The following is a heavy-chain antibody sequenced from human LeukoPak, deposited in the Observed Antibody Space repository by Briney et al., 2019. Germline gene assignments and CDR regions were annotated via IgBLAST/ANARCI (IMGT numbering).Heavy chain of an antibody. J-gene: IGHJ4*02. V-gene: IGHV3-15*01. CDR2: IKSKTDGGTT. CDR1: GFTFRNAW. CDR3: TTTYNYDSSGSIVDY. D-gene: IGHD3-22*01. Sequence: KPGGSLRLSCAASGFTFRNAWMTWVRQAPGQGLKWVGRIKSKTDGGTTDYAAPVKVRFTISRDDSKNTLYLQMNSLKTEDTALYYCTTTYNYDSSGSIVDYWGQGTLVTVPS.